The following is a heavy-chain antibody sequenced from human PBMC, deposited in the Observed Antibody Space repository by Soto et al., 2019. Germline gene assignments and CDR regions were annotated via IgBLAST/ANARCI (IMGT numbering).Heavy chain of an antibody. V-gene: IGHV4-30-2*01. CDR3: ARAQFYSGSGNYHNLLFDP. D-gene: IGHD3-10*01. CDR2: IYESGTI. J-gene: IGHJ5*02. Sequence: PSETLSLTCAVSGGSIGGAGYSWSWIRQPPGGGLDWIGYIYESGTILYNPSLKTRLTISLNWSDKQFSLTLNSVTAADTAVYSCARAQFYSGSGNYHNLLFDPWGQGTQVTVSS. CDR1: GGSIGGAGYS.